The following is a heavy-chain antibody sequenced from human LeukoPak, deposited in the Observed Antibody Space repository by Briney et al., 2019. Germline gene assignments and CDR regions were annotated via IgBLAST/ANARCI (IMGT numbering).Heavy chain of an antibody. CDR2: IYYSGST. J-gene: IGHJ4*02. CDR3: ARQAGYSSSWNY. V-gene: IGHV4-39*01. Sequence: SETLSLTCTVSGGSISSSSYYWGWIRQPPGKGLEWLGGIYYSGSTFYNPSLKSRVSISVDTSKNQFSLKLNSVTAADTAVYYCARQAGYSSSWNYWGQGTLVTVSS. CDR1: GGSISSSSYY. D-gene: IGHD6-13*01.